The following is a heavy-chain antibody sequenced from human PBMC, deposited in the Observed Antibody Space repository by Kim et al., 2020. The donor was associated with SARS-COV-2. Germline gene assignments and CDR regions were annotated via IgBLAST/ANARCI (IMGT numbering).Heavy chain of an antibody. J-gene: IGHJ6*03. CDR3: ARGRYCSSTSCSPAYYYYMDV. CDR2: MNPNSGNT. Sequence: ASVKVSCKASGYTFTSYDINWVRQATGQGLEWMGWMNPNSGNTGYAQKFQGRVTMTRNTSISTAYMELSSLRSEDTAVYYCARGRYCSSTSCSPAYYYYMDVWGKGTTVTVSS. V-gene: IGHV1-8*01. D-gene: IGHD2-2*01. CDR1: GYTFTSYD.